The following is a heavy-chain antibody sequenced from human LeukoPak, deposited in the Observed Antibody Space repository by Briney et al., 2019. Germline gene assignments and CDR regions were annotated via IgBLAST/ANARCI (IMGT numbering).Heavy chain of an antibody. CDR1: GFSFSNYW. V-gene: IGHV3-7*01. CDR3: ARDPVEWELLLDY. CDR2: MNIDGSER. J-gene: IGHJ4*02. Sequence: GGSLRLSCAASGFSFSNYWMGWVRQAPGKRPEWVANMNIDGSERYYADSVKGRFTISRDNARNSVFLQMSSLRVEDTAVYYCARDPVEWELLLDYWGQGTLVTVSS. D-gene: IGHD1-26*01.